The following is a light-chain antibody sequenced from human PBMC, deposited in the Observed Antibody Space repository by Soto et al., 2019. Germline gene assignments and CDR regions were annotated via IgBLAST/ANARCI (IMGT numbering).Light chain of an antibody. J-gene: IGKJ3*01. CDR1: QGISTY. V-gene: IGKV1-27*01. Sequence: DIQMTQSPSSLSASVGDRVTITCRASQGISTYLAWFQQKPGKVPKLLIYTASTVHSGVPSRFSGSGSGTRFALTISSLQPEDVATYYCQKYDSAPFTFGPGNKVDIK. CDR2: TAS. CDR3: QKYDSAPFT.